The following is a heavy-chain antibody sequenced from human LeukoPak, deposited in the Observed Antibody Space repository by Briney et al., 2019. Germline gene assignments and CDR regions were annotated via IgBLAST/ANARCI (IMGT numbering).Heavy chain of an antibody. J-gene: IGHJ3*02. CDR3: AGLVGAHDALDI. CDR2: INWNGGST. V-gene: IGHV3-20*04. CDR1: GFTFDDYG. D-gene: IGHD1-26*01. Sequence: GGSLRLSCAASGFTFDDYGMSWVRQAPGKGLEWVSGINWNGGSTGYADSVKGRFTISRDNAKNSLYLQMNSLRAEDTAVYYCAGLVGAHDALDIWGQGTMVTVSS.